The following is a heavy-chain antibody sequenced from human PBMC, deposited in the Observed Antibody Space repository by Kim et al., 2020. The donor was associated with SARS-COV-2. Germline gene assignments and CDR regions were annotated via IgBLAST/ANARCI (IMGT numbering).Heavy chain of an antibody. D-gene: IGHD5-18*01. V-gene: IGHV3-11*06. CDR3: ARSPEGDSYAKSYYFDY. Sequence: VKGRFTISRDNAKTSLYLQMNSLRAEDTAVYYCARSPEGDSYAKSYYFDYWGQGTLVTVSS. J-gene: IGHJ4*02.